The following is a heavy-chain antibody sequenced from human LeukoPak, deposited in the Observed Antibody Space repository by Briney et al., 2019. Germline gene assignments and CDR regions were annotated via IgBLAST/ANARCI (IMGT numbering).Heavy chain of an antibody. V-gene: IGHV3-7*03. CDR1: GFIFTGYF. D-gene: IGHD2-15*01. J-gene: IGHJ4*02. Sequence: PGGSLRLSCAASGFIFTGYFMSWVRQAPGKGLEWVANIKQDGSAKPYVDSVKGRFTISRDNAKNSLFLQMNSLRAEDTAVYYCARDNGWSADFWGQGTLVTVSS. CDR3: ARDNGWSADF. CDR2: IKQDGSAK.